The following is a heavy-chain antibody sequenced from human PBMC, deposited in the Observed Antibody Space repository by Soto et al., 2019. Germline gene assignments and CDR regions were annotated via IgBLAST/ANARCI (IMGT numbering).Heavy chain of an antibody. V-gene: IGHV3-23*01. CDR1: GFTLSNYA. Sequence: EVQLLESGGGSVQPGGSLRLSCAASGFTLSNYAMSWVRQAPGKGLEWVSAISISGGSTYYADSVKGRFTISRDSSKNTLYLQMNSLRAEDTDVYYCAKDLRDSSGYYYYIDSWGQGILVTVSS. D-gene: IGHD3-22*01. CDR2: ISISGGST. J-gene: IGHJ4*02. CDR3: AKDLRDSSGYYYYIDS.